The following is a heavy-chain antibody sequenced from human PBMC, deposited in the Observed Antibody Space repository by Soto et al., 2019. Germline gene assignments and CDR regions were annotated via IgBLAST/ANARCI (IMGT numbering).Heavy chain of an antibody. V-gene: IGHV4-30-4*08. CDR2: VYYGGGT. Sequence: PSETLSLTCAVYGGSFSGYYWSWIRQPPGKGLEWIGYVYYGGGTYYSPSLKSRVTISVDTSKSQFSLKLSSVTAADTAVYYCARVSPRKLTHPFYGMDVWGQGTTVTVSS. CDR3: ARVSPRKLTHPFYGMDV. J-gene: IGHJ6*02. D-gene: IGHD3-3*02. CDR1: GGSFSGYY.